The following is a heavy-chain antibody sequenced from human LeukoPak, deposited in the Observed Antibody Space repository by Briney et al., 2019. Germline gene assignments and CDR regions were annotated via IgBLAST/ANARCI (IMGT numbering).Heavy chain of an antibody. CDR2: IYHSGST. Sequence: PSETLSLTYAVSGGSISSGGYSWSWIRQPPGKGLEWIGYIYHSGSTHYNPSLKSRVTISVDGSKNQFSLKLSSVTAADTAVYYCARGTVTTWGGFDPWGQGTLSPSPQ. D-gene: IGHD4-11*01. CDR1: GGSISSGGYS. V-gene: IGHV4-30-2*01. J-gene: IGHJ5*02. CDR3: ARGTVTTWGGFDP.